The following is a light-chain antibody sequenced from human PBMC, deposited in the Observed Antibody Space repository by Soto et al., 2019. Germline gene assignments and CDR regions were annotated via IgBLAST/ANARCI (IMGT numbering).Light chain of an antibody. Sequence: SMSPATVSVYKAERPNLSCKASQSVSSSYLAWYQHKPGQAPRLLIYGASSRATGIPDRFSGSGSGTDFTLTISILEPEDSAVYYCQQRHMWPNTFGQGTLLEIK. J-gene: IGKJ5*01. CDR1: QSVSSSY. CDR3: QQRHMWPNT. V-gene: IGKV3D-20*02. CDR2: GAS.